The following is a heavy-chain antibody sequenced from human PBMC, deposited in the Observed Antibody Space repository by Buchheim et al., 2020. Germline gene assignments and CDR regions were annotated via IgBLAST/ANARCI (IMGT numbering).Heavy chain of an antibody. D-gene: IGHD1/OR15-1a*01. V-gene: IGHV3-48*04. Sequence: HLVESGGDLVQPGGFLRLSCAASGFGFSTSGMSWVRQAPGKGLEWLSYISSSSDEIVYADSVKGRFNISRDNGKNSLYLQMNGLEVEDTAVYFCARGWSNGRDVYWGRGT. CDR1: GFGFSTSG. CDR3: ARGWSNGRDVY. J-gene: IGHJ4*02. CDR2: ISSSSDEI.